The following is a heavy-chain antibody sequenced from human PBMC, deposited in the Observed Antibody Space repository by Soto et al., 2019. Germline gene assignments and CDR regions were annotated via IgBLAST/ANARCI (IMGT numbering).Heavy chain of an antibody. V-gene: IGHV3-53*01. J-gene: IGHJ5*02. Sequence: GGSLRLSCTTSGLTVSSSHMSWVRQAPGKGLDWVSVIYSGGNSYYAVSVQGRFTISRDNSKNTVYLQMNSLRGEDTAIYYCARLGPYGSETYSFRYNWFDPWGQGTLVTVSS. CDR2: IYSGGNS. CDR3: ARLGPYGSETYSFRYNWFDP. CDR1: GLTVSSSH. D-gene: IGHD3-10*01.